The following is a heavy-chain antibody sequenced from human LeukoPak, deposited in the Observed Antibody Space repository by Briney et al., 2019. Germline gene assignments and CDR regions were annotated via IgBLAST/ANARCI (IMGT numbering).Heavy chain of an antibody. CDR1: GGSISSYY. Sequence: PSETLSLTCTVSGGSISSYYLSWLRQPAGKGLEWIGRIYTSGSTNYNPSLKSRVTMSVDTSKNQFSLKLSSVTAADTAVYYCARGRPEWLKQAFDIWGQGTMVTVSS. V-gene: IGHV4-4*07. CDR2: IYTSGST. D-gene: IGHD6-19*01. J-gene: IGHJ3*02. CDR3: ARGRPEWLKQAFDI.